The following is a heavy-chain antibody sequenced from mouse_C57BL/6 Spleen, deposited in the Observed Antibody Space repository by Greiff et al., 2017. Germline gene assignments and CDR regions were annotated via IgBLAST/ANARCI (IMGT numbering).Heavy chain of an antibody. Sequence: EVHLVESGPGLVKPSQSLSLTCSVTGYSITSGYYWNWIRQFPGNKLEWMGYISYDGSNNYNPSLKNRISITRDTSKNQFFLKLTSVTTEDTATYYCARAYGSSYSYWYFDVWGTGTTVTVSS. V-gene: IGHV3-6*01. D-gene: IGHD1-1*01. CDR2: ISYDGSN. J-gene: IGHJ1*03. CDR1: GYSITSGYY. CDR3: ARAYGSSYSYWYFDV.